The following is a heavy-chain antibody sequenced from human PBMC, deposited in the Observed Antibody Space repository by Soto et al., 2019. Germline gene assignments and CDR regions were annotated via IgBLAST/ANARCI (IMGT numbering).Heavy chain of an antibody. Sequence: GGSLRLSCAASGFTFSSYAMSWVRQAPGKGLEWVSAISGSGGSTYYADSVKGRFTISRDNSKNTLYLQMNSLRAEDTAVYYCATSPPRGYSSSYYYYYYMDVWGKGTTVTVSS. V-gene: IGHV3-23*01. J-gene: IGHJ6*03. CDR3: ATSPPRGYSSSYYYYYYMDV. CDR1: GFTFSSYA. CDR2: ISGSGGST. D-gene: IGHD6-6*01.